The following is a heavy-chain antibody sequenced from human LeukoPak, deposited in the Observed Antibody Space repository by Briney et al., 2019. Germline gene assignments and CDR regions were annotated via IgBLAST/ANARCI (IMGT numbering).Heavy chain of an antibody. J-gene: IGHJ4*02. D-gene: IGHD3-22*01. CDR1: GLTVSRHY. V-gene: IGHV3-53*01. CDR2: ISTGGST. CDR3: ARDDYYDSSGLDY. Sequence: GGSLRLSCVASGLTVSRHYMTWVRQAPGKGLEWRSVISTGGSTNYAASLKGRFTISRDNSKNILYLQMNSLRAEDTAVYYCARDDYYDSSGLDYWGQGTLVTVSS.